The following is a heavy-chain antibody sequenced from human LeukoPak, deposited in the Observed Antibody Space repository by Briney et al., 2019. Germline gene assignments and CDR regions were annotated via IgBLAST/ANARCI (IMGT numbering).Heavy chain of an antibody. V-gene: IGHV4-4*07. Sequence: SETLSLTCTVSGGPISSYYWSWIRQPAGKGLEWIGRIYTSGSTNYNPSLKSRVTMSVDTSKNQFSLKLSSVTAADTAVYYCARDYCSGGSCYLSPDAFDIWGQGTMVTVSS. CDR2: IYTSGST. D-gene: IGHD2-15*01. J-gene: IGHJ3*02. CDR3: ARDYCSGGSCYLSPDAFDI. CDR1: GGPISSYY.